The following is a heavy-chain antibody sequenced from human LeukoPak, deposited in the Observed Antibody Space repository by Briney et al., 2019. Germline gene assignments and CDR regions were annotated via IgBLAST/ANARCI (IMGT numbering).Heavy chain of an antibody. CDR1: GYTFTSYY. CDR3: AREAFTTRCYDS. CDR2: INPSGGST. Sequence: ASVKVSCKASGYTFTSYYMHWVRQAPGQGLEWMGIINPSGGSTSYAQKFQGRVTMTTDTSTSTVYMELRSLRSDDTAVYYCAREAFTTRCYDSWGQGTLVTVSS. J-gene: IGHJ4*02. V-gene: IGHV1-46*01. D-gene: IGHD4/OR15-4a*01.